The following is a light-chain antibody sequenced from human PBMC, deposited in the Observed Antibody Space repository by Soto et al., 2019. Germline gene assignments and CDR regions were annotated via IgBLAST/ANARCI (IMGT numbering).Light chain of an antibody. CDR1: QSVSSSS. J-gene: IGKJ1*01. V-gene: IGKV3-20*01. Sequence: EIVLTQSPGTLSLSPGERVTLSCRASQSVSSSSLAWYQQKPGQAPRLLLYGASSRATGIPDRFSGSGSGTDFTLTISRLEPEDFAVYYCQQHASSPRTFGQGTKVEIK. CDR2: GAS. CDR3: QQHASSPRT.